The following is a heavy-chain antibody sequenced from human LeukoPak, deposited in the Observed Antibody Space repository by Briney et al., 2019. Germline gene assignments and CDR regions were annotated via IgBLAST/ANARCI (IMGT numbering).Heavy chain of an antibody. CDR2: ISSSSTCI. CDR3: ARGRGYCSSTSCQNWFDP. D-gene: IGHD2-2*01. Sequence: PGGSLRLSCAASGFTFSSYSMNWVRQAPGKGLEWVSSISSSSTCIYYADSVKGRFTISRDNAKNSLYLQMNSLRAEDTAVYYCARGRGYCSSTSCQNWFDPWGQGTLVTVSS. V-gene: IGHV3-21*01. J-gene: IGHJ5*02. CDR1: GFTFSSYS.